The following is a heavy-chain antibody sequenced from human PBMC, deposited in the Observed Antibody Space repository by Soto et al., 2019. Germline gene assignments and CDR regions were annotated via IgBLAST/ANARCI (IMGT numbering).Heavy chain of an antibody. J-gene: IGHJ6*02. CDR3: ARERYCSGGSCYYYYYGMDV. V-gene: IGHV6-1*01. CDR1: GDSVSSNSAA. D-gene: IGHD2-15*01. Sequence: KQSQTLSLTCAISGDSVSSNSAAWNWIRQSPSRGLEWLGRTYYRSKWYNDYAVSVKSRITINPDTSKNQFSLQLNSVTPEDTAVYYCARERYCSGGSCYYYYYGMDVWGQGTTVTVSS. CDR2: TYYRSKWYN.